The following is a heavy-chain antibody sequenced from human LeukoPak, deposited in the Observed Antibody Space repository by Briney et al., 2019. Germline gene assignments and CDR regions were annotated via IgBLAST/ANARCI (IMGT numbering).Heavy chain of an antibody. CDR2: ISYDGSNK. D-gene: IGHD3-9*01. CDR3: ARDDILTGYPTPFDY. Sequence: GGSLRLSCAASGFTFDDYGMSWVRQAPGKGLEWVALISYDGSNKYYADSVKGRFTISRDNSKNTLYLQMNSLRAEDTAVYYCARDDILTGYPTPFDYWGQGTLVTVSS. V-gene: IGHV3-30*03. CDR1: GFTFDDYG. J-gene: IGHJ4*02.